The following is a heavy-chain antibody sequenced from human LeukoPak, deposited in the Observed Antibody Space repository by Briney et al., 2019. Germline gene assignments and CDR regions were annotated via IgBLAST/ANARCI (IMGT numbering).Heavy chain of an antibody. CDR3: ARDAALTVTMAYY. V-gene: IGHV1-69*04. D-gene: IGHD4-11*01. J-gene: IGHJ4*02. CDR2: IIPILGIA. CDR1: GGTFSSYT. Sequence: GASVKVSCKASGGTFSSYTISWVRQAPGQGLEWMGRIIPILGIANYAQKFQGRVTITADKSTSTAYMELSSLRSEDTAVYYCARDAALTVTMAYYWGQGTLVTVSS.